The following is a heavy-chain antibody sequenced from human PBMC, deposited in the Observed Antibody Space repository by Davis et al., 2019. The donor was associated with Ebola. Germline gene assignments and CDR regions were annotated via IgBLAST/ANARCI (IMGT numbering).Heavy chain of an antibody. CDR2: IYSGGST. J-gene: IGHJ4*02. Sequence: GGSLRLSCAASGFTVSSNYMSWVRQAPGKGLEWVSVIYSGGSTYYADSVKGRFTISRDNSKNTLYLQMNSLRAEDTAVYYCASCDLYSSSSSGFDYWGQGTLVTVSS. CDR1: GFTVSSNY. D-gene: IGHD6-6*01. V-gene: IGHV3-66*02. CDR3: ASCDLYSSSSSGFDY.